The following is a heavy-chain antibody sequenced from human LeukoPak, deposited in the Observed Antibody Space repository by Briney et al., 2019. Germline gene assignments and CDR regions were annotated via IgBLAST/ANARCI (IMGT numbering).Heavy chain of an antibody. CDR1: GGSISSGSYY. Sequence: PSQTLSLTCTVSGGSISSGSYYWSWIRQPPGKGLEWIGCVFYSGSTNYNPSLKSRVTISVDTSKNQFSLKLTSVTAADTAVYYCARVDHSSGCIDYWGQGTLVTVSS. J-gene: IGHJ4*02. V-gene: IGHV4-61*01. CDR2: VFYSGST. D-gene: IGHD6-19*01. CDR3: ARVDHSSGCIDY.